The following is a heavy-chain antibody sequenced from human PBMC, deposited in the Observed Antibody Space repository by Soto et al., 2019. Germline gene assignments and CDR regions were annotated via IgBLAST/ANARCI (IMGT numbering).Heavy chain of an antibody. J-gene: IGHJ4*02. CDR2: INSDGSSR. CDR1: GFTFSSYW. Sequence: GGSLRLSCAASGFTFSSYWMHWVRQAPGKGLVWVSRINSDGSSRSYADSVKGRFTISRDNAKNTLYLQMNSLRAEDTAVYYCARGQMVRGVIYYWGQGTLVTVSS. V-gene: IGHV3-74*01. D-gene: IGHD3-10*01. CDR3: ARGQMVRGVIYY.